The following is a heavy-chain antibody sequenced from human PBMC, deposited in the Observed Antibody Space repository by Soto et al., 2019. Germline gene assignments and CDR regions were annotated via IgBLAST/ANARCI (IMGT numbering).Heavy chain of an antibody. D-gene: IGHD1-1*01. V-gene: IGHV1-18*01. J-gene: IGHJ4*02. CDR1: GYGLTRNG. CDR3: ARGRYGDY. Sequence: QVHLVQSGAEVKKPGASVKVSFRGSGYGLTRNGITWVRQAPGQGLEWMAWISAHNGNTDYAQNLQGRVTVTRDTSTSTSYMELRSLRSDDTAVYYCARGRYGDYWGQGALVTVSP. CDR2: ISAHNGNT.